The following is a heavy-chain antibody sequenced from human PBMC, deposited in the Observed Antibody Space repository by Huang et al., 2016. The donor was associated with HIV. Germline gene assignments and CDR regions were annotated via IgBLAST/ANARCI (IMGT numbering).Heavy chain of an antibody. Sequence: QVQLVQSGAEVKKPGASVNISCKASGYFFKNFVVHWLRQAPGQRIEWLGCIKSCNGETRDSENFQGRVTISRDAPATSVFMELSSLRSEDTDVYYCARDRGAVLWLGELSGWFDPWGQGTLVTVSP. CDR1: GYFFKNFV. V-gene: IGHV1-3*04. CDR2: IKSCNGET. D-gene: IGHD3-10*01. J-gene: IGHJ5*02. CDR3: ARDRGAVLWLGELSGWFDP.